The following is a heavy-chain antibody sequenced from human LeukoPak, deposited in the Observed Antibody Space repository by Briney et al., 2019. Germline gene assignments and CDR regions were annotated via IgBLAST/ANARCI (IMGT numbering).Heavy chain of an antibody. V-gene: IGHV4-38-2*01. CDR3: ARGGWRSPGDY. CDR2: IFHSGST. Sequence: SETLSLTCAVSGYSISSGFYWGWIRQPPGKGLEWIGSIFHSGSTYYNPSLKSRVTISVDTSKNQFSLKLSSVTAADTAVYYCARGGWRSPGDYWGQGTLVTVSS. J-gene: IGHJ4*02. D-gene: IGHD6-19*01. CDR1: GYSISSGFY.